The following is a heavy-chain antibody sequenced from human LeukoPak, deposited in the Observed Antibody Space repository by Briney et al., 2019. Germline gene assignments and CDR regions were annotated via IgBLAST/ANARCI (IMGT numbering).Heavy chain of an antibody. CDR2: IKQDGSEK. CDR1: GFTFSSYW. Sequence: GGSLRLSCAASGFTFSSYWMSWVRQAPGKGLEWVANIKQDGSEKYYVDSVKGRFTISRDNAKNSLYLQMNSLRAEDTAVYYCARDGGYQWLVRSEWFDPWGQGTLVTVSS. V-gene: IGHV3-7*01. CDR3: ARDGGYQWLVRSEWFDP. D-gene: IGHD6-19*01. J-gene: IGHJ5*02.